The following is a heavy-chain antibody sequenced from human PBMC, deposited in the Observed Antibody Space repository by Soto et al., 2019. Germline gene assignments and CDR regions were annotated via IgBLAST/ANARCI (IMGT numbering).Heavy chain of an antibody. V-gene: IGHV3-64D*08. CDR2: ITSNGGST. J-gene: IGHJ1*01. CDR1: GFIFSNYA. D-gene: IGHD3-3*01. Sequence: GGSLRLSCSASGFIFSNYAMHWVRQAPGKGLEYVSAITSNGGSTYYADSVKGRFSISRDNSVNTLYLQMSSLRAEDTAVYYCVRARITIFGVVITAEYFQHWGQGTLVTVSS. CDR3: VRARITIFGVVITAEYFQH.